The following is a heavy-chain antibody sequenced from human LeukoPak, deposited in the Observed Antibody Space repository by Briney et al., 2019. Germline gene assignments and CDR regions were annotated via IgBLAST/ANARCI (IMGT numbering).Heavy chain of an antibody. J-gene: IGHJ4*02. D-gene: IGHD1-26*01. V-gene: IGHV3-23*01. CDR3: AKAIVGAPRVAFDY. CDR2: ISGSGGST. CDR1: GFTFSSYA. Sequence: GGSLRLSWAASGFTFSSYAMSWVRQAPGKGLEWVSAISGSGGSTYYADSVKGRFTISRDNSKNTLYLQMNSLRAEDTAVYYCAKAIVGAPRVAFDYWGQGTLVTVSS.